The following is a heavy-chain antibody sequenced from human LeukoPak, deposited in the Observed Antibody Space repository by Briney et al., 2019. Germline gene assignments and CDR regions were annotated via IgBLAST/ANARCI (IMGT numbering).Heavy chain of an antibody. CDR3: ARDPYTSSSWYRGRANNWFDP. J-gene: IGHJ5*02. CDR2: INTNTGNP. D-gene: IGHD6-13*01. Sequence: GASVKVSCKASGYTFTTYPMNWVRQAPGQRLEWMGWINTNTGNPTYAQGFTGRFVFSLDISVSTAYLQISSLKADDTAVYYCARDPYTSSSWYRGRANNWFDPWGQGTLVTVSS. CDR1: GYTFTTYP. V-gene: IGHV7-4-1*02.